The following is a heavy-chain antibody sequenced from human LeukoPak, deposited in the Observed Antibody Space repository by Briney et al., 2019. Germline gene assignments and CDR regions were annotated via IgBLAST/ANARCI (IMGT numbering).Heavy chain of an antibody. CDR2: IRPEGTTT. J-gene: IGHJ4*02. D-gene: IGHD3-9*01. CDR3: ARDLDWILFDY. Sequence: HPGGSLRLSCAASGFTFSSYSMNWVRQAPGKGLVWVARIRPEGTTTAYADSVKGRFTISRDNAKNTLFLQMNSLSAEDTAVYYCARDLDWILFDYWGQGTLVTVSS. CDR1: GFTFSSYS. V-gene: IGHV3-74*03.